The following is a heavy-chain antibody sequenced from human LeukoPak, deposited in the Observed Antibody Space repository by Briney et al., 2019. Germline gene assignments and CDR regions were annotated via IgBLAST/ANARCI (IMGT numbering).Heavy chain of an antibody. CDR2: INSDGSST. CDR1: GYTFSSYW. CDR3: ARDPILITIFGVVVDGMDV. V-gene: IGHV3-74*01. J-gene: IGHJ6*02. D-gene: IGHD3-3*01. Sequence: GGSLRLSCAASGYTFSSYWMHWVRQAPGKGLEWVSRINSDGSSTSYADSVKGRFTISRDNAKNTLYLQMNSLRAEDTAVYYCARDPILITIFGVVVDGMDVWGQGTTVTVSS.